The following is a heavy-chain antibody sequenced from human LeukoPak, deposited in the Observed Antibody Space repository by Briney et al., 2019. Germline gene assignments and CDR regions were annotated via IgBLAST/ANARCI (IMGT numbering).Heavy chain of an antibody. V-gene: IGHV4-61*02. CDR3: ARRIAVAERIDY. CDR1: GGSISSGSYY. J-gene: IGHJ4*02. D-gene: IGHD6-19*01. Sequence: PSETLSLTCTVSGGSISSGSYYWSWIRQPAGKGLEWIGRIYTSGSTNYNPSLKSRVTISVDTSKNQFSLKLSSVTAADTAVYYCARRIAVAERIDYWGQGTLVTVSS. CDR2: IYTSGST.